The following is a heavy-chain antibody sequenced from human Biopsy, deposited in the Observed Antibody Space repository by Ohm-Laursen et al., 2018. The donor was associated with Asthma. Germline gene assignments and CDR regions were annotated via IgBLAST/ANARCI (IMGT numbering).Heavy chain of an antibody. CDR1: GDSFSNYA. V-gene: IGHV1-69*13. J-gene: IGHJ6*02. CDR3: ARGYSDSDRIVYYYSGLEV. Sequence: SVKVSCKASGDSFSNYAISWVRQAPGQGLEWMGGLIPVLGTPDHAQMFEGRVTITADESTSTAYMELSSLSSEDTAVYYCARGYSDSDRIVYYYSGLEVWGQGTTVTV. CDR2: LIPVLGTP. D-gene: IGHD5-12*01.